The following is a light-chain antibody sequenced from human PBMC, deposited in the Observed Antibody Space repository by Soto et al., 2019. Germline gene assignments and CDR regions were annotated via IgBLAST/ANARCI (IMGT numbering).Light chain of an antibody. Sequence: QSALTQPPSASGTPGQRVTISCSGSSSNIGGNTVNWYQQLPGTAPKLLIYSNDQRPSGVPDRFSGSKSGTSASLAISGLQSEDEATYYCAGWDDSLNGQVVFGGGTKVTVL. J-gene: IGLJ2*01. V-gene: IGLV1-44*01. CDR3: AGWDDSLNGQVV. CDR1: SSNIGGNT. CDR2: SND.